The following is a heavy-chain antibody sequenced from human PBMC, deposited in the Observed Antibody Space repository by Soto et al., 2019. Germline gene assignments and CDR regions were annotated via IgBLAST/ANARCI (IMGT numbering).Heavy chain of an antibody. D-gene: IGHD3-9*01. V-gene: IGHV4-39*02. Sequence: TSETLSLTCSVSGGSINSDSYYWGWIRQPPGKGLEWIGSIYYSGNTYYNPSLKSRVTIFVDTSNNQFSLKLSSVTAADTAVYYCAREISLPNFDWPFDFWGQGTLVTVSS. CDR1: GGSINSDSYY. CDR2: IYYSGNT. CDR3: AREISLPNFDWPFDF. J-gene: IGHJ4*02.